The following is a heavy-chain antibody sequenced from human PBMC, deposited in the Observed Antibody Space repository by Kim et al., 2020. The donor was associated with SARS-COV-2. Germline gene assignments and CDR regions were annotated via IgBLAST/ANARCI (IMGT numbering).Heavy chain of an antibody. J-gene: IGHJ4*02. CDR3: ARAPAVYSGFDPDC. CDR2: IHNNGGGT. D-gene: IGHD5-12*01. Sequence: GGSLRLSCAASGFTFSHFVMNWVRQAPGGGLEWVAAIHNNGGGTSYADSVKGRFTISRDNSRNTVVLQMNSLSAEDTAVYYCARAPAVYSGFDPDCWGQGTLVTVSS. V-gene: IGHV3-23*05. CDR1: GFTFSHFV.